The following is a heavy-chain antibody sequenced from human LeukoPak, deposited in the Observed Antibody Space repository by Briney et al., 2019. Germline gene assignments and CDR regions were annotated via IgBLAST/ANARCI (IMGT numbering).Heavy chain of an antibody. CDR3: ATGKYSGYYDY. Sequence: SETLSLTCTVSGGSIGTSTYYGGWVRQPPGKGLEWIGSMYYGGTTYYNPSLESRVTLSVDTSKNQFSLRLSSVTAADSAVYFCATGKYSGYYDYWGQGTLVTVSS. D-gene: IGHD5-12*01. CDR1: GGSIGTSTYY. V-gene: IGHV4-39*01. CDR2: MYYGGTT. J-gene: IGHJ4*02.